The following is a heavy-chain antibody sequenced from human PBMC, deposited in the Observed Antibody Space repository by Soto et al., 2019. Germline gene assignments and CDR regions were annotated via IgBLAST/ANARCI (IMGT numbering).Heavy chain of an antibody. V-gene: IGHV4-59*01. CDR2: IYYSGST. Sequence: SETLSLTCTVSGGSISSYYWSWIRQPPGKGLEWIGYIYYSGSTNYNPSLKSRVTISVDTSKNQFSLKLSSVTAADTAVYYCARGFIVGATTFFDSWGQGTLVTVSS. CDR1: GGSISSYY. J-gene: IGHJ4*02. CDR3: ARGFIVGATTFFDS. D-gene: IGHD1-26*01.